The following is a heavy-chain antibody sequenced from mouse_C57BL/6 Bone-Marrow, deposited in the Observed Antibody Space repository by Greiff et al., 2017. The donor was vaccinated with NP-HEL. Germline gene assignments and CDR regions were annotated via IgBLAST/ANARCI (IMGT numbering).Heavy chain of an antibody. Sequence: QVQLQQPGAELVKPGASVKMSCKASGYTFTSYWTTWVKQRPGQGLEWIGDIYPGSGSTNYNEKFKSKATLTVDTSSSTAYMQLSSLTSEDSAVYYCAVLLRYPWYAMDYWGQGTSVTVSS. V-gene: IGHV1-55*01. D-gene: IGHD1-1*01. J-gene: IGHJ4*01. CDR1: GYTFTSYW. CDR3: AVLLRYPWYAMDY. CDR2: IYPGSGST.